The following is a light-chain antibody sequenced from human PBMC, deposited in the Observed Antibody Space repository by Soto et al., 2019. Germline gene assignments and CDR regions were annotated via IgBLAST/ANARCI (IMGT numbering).Light chain of an antibody. CDR2: EGT. CDR3: SSSTNTNTLVI. V-gene: IGLV2-14*01. J-gene: IGLJ2*01. CDR1: SSDIGRYKF. Sequence: QSVLTQPASVSGSPGQSVTISCTGTSSDIGRYKFVSWFQQHPGKAPKLLIFEGTNRPSGVSHRYSGSKSGNTASLTISGLQAEDEAIYFCSSSTNTNTLVIFGGGTKVTV.